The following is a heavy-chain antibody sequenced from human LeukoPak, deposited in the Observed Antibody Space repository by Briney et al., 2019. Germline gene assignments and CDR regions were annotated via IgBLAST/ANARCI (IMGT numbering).Heavy chain of an antibody. D-gene: IGHD3-16*02. CDR3: ARISRDYVWGSYRYRNWDRFDY. CDR2: INHSGST. Sequence: SETLSLTCTVSGYSISSGYYWGWIRQPPGKGLEWIGEINHSGSTNYNPSLKSRVTISVDTSKNQFSLKLSSVTAADTAVYYCARISRDYVWGSYRYRNWDRFDYWGQGTLVTVSS. J-gene: IGHJ4*02. V-gene: IGHV4-38-2*02. CDR1: GYSISSGYY.